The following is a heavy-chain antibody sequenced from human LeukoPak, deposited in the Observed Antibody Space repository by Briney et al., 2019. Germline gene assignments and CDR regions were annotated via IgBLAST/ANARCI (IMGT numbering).Heavy chain of an antibody. CDR2: TYYRSKWYN. V-gene: IGHV6-1*01. CDR1: GDSVSSNSAA. CDR3: ARDRDYYDSSGYDAFDI. D-gene: IGHD3-22*01. J-gene: IGHJ3*02. Sequence: SQTLSLTCASSGDSVSSNSAAWNWIRQSPSRGLEWLGRTYYRSKWYNDYAVSVKSRITINTDTSKNQFSLQLNSVPPEDTAVYYCARDRDYYDSSGYDAFDIWGQGTMVTVSS.